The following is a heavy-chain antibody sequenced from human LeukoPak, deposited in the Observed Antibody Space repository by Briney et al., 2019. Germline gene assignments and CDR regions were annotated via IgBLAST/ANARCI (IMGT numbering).Heavy chain of an antibody. Sequence: PGGPLRLSCAASGFTVSSNYMSWVRQPPGKGLEWVSVIYSTGSTYYAASVKGRFTISRDNSKSTLYLQMNSLRGEDTAVYYCARGSSSGFELDYWGQGTLVTVSS. CDR3: ARGSSSGFELDY. CDR1: GFTVSSNY. CDR2: IYSTGST. J-gene: IGHJ4*02. V-gene: IGHV3-53*01. D-gene: IGHD6-19*01.